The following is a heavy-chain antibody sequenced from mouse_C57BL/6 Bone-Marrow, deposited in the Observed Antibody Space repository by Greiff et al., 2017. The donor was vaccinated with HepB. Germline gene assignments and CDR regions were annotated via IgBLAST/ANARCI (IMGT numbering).Heavy chain of an antibody. Sequence: EVMLVESGGGLVQPGGSMKLSCAASGFTFSDAWMDWVRQSPEKGLEWVAEIRNKANNHATYYAESVKGRFTISRDDSKSSVYLQMNSLRAEDTGIYYCTGYSNSYAMDYWGQGTSVTVSS. V-gene: IGHV6-6*01. CDR3: TGYSNSYAMDY. J-gene: IGHJ4*01. D-gene: IGHD2-5*01. CDR1: GFTFSDAW. CDR2: IRNKANNHAT.